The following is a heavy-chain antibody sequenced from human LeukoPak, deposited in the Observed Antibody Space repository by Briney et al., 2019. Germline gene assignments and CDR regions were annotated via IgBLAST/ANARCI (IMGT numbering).Heavy chain of an antibody. V-gene: IGHV3-7*01. CDR2: IKQDGNEK. CDR3: ARDRRGNSGYYYFDC. Sequence: GGSLRLSCAASEFTLSGYWMGWVRQAPGKGLEWVANIKQDGNEKYYVDSVKGRFTISRDNAKNSLYLQMNSLRAEDTAVYYCARDRRGNSGYYYFDCWGQGTLVTVSS. J-gene: IGHJ4*02. D-gene: IGHD5-12*01. CDR1: EFTLSGYW.